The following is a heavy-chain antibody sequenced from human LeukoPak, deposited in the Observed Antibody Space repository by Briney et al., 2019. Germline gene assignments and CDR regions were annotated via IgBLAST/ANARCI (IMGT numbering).Heavy chain of an antibody. J-gene: IGHJ3*02. CDR2: IKRDGSEE. V-gene: IGHV3-7*01. CDR3: ARDPYSNFFGAFDI. CDR1: GFTFGAYA. D-gene: IGHD6-13*01. Sequence: PGGSLRLSCTASGFTFGAYAMSWVRQAPGKGLEWVANIKRDGSEEYYVDSVKGRFTISRDNAKNSLYLQMNSLSSEDTAVYYCARDPYSNFFGAFDIWGQGTMVTVSS.